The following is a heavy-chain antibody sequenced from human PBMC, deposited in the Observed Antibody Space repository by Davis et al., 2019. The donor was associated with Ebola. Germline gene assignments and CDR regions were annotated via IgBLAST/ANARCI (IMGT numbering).Heavy chain of an antibody. D-gene: IGHD3-3*01. CDR3: TRFCHYTDCSYFDY. CDR1: GFTFSNVW. J-gene: IGHJ4*02. CDR2: ISATEAHT. Sequence: PGGSLRLSCAASGFTFSNVWMAWVRLAPGKGLEWVSTISATEAHTHYSDSVKGRFTISRDNSKDTLYLQMNSLRAEDTATYYCTRFCHYTDCSYFDYWGQGTMVAVSS. V-gene: IGHV3-23*01.